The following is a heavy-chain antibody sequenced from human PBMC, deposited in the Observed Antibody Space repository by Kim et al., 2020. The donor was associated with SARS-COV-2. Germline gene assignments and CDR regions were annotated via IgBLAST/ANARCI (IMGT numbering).Heavy chain of an antibody. D-gene: IGHD4-17*01. V-gene: IGHV4-34*01. CDR1: GGSFSGYY. Sequence: SETLSLTCAVYGGSFSGYYWSWIRQPPGKGLEWIGEINHSGSTNYNPSLKSRVTISVDTSKNQFSLKLSSVTAADTAVYYCARNYGLAIAYYWGQGTLVTVS. CDR2: INHSGST. CDR3: ARNYGLAIAYY. J-gene: IGHJ4*02.